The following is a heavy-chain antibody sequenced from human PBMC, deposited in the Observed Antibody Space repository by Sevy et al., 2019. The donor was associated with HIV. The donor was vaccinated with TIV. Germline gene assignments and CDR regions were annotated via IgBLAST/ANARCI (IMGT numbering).Heavy chain of an antibody. CDR3: AGPILTYNNGWSYYDY. J-gene: IGHJ4*02. CDR2: INYSGST. Sequence: SETLSLTCTVSGASISSSGYYWGWIRQPPGKGLEWIASINYSGSTFYNPSLKSRVIISADTSKNQFSLDLNSVTAADTAIYYCAGPILTYNNGWSYYDYWGQGTVVTVSS. CDR1: GASISSSGYY. V-gene: IGHV4-39*01. D-gene: IGHD6-19*01.